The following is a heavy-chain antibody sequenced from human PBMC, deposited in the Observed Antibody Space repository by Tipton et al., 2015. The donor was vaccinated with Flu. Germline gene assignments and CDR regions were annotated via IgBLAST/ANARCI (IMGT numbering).Heavy chain of an antibody. J-gene: IGHJ5*02. D-gene: IGHD5-24*01. CDR3: ARGGYNYAIYWLDP. V-gene: IGHV4-4*07. CDR2: IQSTGRT. Sequence: GLVKPSETLSLTCTVSGGSISSYYWNWIRQSAGKGLEWIGRIQSTGRTNYNPSLRSRVTMSLDASKNQVSLKLTSVTAADTAVYYCARGGYNYAIYWLDPWGQGMLVSVSS. CDR1: GGSISSYY.